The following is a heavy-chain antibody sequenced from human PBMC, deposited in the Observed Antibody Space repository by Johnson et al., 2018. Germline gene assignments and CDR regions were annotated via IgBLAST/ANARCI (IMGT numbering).Heavy chain of an antibody. CDR1: GFSFSRYW. V-gene: IGHV3-74*01. Sequence: EVQLLESGGGLVQXGGSRRLSCAASGFSFSRYWMHWVRQVPGKGLVYVSRINYDGRSTSYADSVKGRFTNSRDNAKNTLYLQMNSLRAEDTAVYYCARDRDGYNHAFDVWGQGTMVTVSS. CDR3: ARDRDGYNHAFDV. D-gene: IGHD5-24*01. J-gene: IGHJ3*01. CDR2: INYDGRST.